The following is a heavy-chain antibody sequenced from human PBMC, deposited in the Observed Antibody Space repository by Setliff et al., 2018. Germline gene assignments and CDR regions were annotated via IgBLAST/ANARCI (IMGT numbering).Heavy chain of an antibody. V-gene: IGHV3-7*01. CDR3: ARDVFDSRTGGGGP. D-gene: IGHD2-8*02. CDR1: GFTFSSLW. CDR2: ITQGGGAP. J-gene: IGHJ5*02. Sequence: PGGSLRLSCTASGFTFSSLWMSWVRQAPGKGLEWVANITQGGGAPFYLDSVKGRVTLSRDNAKNSPYLQMNSLRVEDTAVYYCARDVFDSRTGGGGPWGQGTRVTVSS.